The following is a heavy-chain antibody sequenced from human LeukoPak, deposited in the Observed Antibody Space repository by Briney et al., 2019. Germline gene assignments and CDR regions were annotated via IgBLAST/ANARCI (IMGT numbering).Heavy chain of an antibody. J-gene: IGHJ4*02. CDR2: ISSSGSTK. D-gene: IGHD6-19*01. Sequence: SGGSLRLSCAASGSIFSDYYMSWIRQAPGKGLEWVSYISSSGSTKSYADSVKGRFTISRDNAKNSLYLQMNSLRGEDTAVYYCARDRGSGWYWPDWGQGTLVTVSS. CDR3: ARDRGSGWYWPD. V-gene: IGHV3-11*04. CDR1: GSIFSDYY.